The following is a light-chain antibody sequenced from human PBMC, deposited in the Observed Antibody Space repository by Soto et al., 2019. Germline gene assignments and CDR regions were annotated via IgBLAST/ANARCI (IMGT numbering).Light chain of an antibody. CDR1: SSDVGGYNF. J-gene: IGLJ3*02. CDR2: EVS. Sequence: QSALTQPPSASGSPGQSVTISCTGTSSDVGGYNFVSWYQQHPGKAPKFMIYEVSNRPSGVSYRFSASKSGNTASLTISGLQAEDEADYYCSSYTSSSTLVFGGGTKLTVL. CDR3: SSYTSSSTLV. V-gene: IGLV2-14*01.